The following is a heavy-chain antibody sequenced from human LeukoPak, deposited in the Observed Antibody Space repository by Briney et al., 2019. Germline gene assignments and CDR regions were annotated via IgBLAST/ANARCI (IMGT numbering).Heavy chain of an antibody. J-gene: IGHJ3*02. CDR3: ARDSTIFGVDDAFDI. V-gene: IGHV1-2*02. D-gene: IGHD3-3*01. CDR2: INPNSGGT. Sequence: ASLKVSCKASGYTFTGYYMHWVRQAPGQGLEWMGWINPNSGGTNYAQNFQGRVTMTRDTSISTVYMELSRLRSDDTAVYYCARDSTIFGVDDAFDIWGQGTMVTVSS. CDR1: GYTFTGYY.